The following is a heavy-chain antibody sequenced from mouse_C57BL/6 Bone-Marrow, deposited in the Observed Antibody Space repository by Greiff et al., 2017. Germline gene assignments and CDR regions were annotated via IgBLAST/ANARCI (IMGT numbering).Heavy chain of an antibody. Sequence: LQESGAELVRPGTSVKMSCKASGYTFTNYWIGWAKQRPGHGLEWIGDIYPGGGYTNYNEKFKGKATLTADKSSSTAYMQFSSLTSEDSAIYYCALTMVTSWFAYWGQGTLVTVSA. J-gene: IGHJ3*01. CDR3: ALTMVTSWFAY. CDR2: IYPGGGYT. V-gene: IGHV1-63*01. CDR1: GYTFTNYW. D-gene: IGHD2-2*01.